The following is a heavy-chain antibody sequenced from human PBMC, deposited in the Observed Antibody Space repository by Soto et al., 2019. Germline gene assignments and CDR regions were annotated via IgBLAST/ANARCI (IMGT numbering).Heavy chain of an antibody. J-gene: IGHJ5*02. CDR3: AREGMGFSNWFDP. CDR1: RFTFSSYW. Sequence: GGSLRLSCAASRFTFSSYWMHWVRQAPGKGLVWVSRINSDGSDTGYADSVKGRFTISRDNAKSTLYLQMNSLRAEDTAVYYCAREGMGFSNWFDPSGQGTLVTVSS. D-gene: IGHD2-8*01. CDR2: INSDGSDT. V-gene: IGHV3-74*01.